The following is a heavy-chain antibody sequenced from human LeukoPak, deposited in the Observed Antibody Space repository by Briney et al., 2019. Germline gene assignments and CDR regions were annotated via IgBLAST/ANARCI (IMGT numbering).Heavy chain of an antibody. V-gene: IGHV3-30*02. CDR2: IQTDGGDK. CDR1: GINFRASG. J-gene: IGHJ4*02. Sequence: GGSLRLSCAASGINFRASGMHWVRQAPGMGLEWVTFIQTDGGDKKYAASVAGRFTISRDNSKNTVYLHMSSLTPDDTALYYCAREGGTVVIGRFDYWGQGTLVTVSS. CDR3: AREGGTVVIGRFDY. D-gene: IGHD2-2*01.